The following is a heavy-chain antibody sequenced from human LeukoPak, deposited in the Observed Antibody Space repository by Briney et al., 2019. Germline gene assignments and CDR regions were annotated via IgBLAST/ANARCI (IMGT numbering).Heavy chain of an antibody. J-gene: IGHJ4*02. Sequence: ASVKVSCKASGYTFTGYYMHWVRQAPGQGLEWMGWINPNSGGTNYAQKFQGRVTMTRDTSISTAYMELSRLRSDDTAVCYCARDRSRGSYYDYWGQGTLVTVSS. V-gene: IGHV1-2*02. CDR3: ARDRSRGSYYDY. D-gene: IGHD1-26*01. CDR2: INPNSGGT. CDR1: GYTFTGYY.